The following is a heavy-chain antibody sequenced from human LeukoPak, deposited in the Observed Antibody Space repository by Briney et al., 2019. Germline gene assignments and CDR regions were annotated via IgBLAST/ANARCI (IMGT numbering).Heavy chain of an antibody. Sequence: SETLSLTCTVSGDSISSSSYYWGWIRQPPGKGLEWIASNYYSGTTYYYPSLKSRGTISLDTSNNQFSLKLTSVTAADTAVYYCVRHLGGNAFAIWGQGTMVTVSS. CDR1: GDSISSSSYY. CDR2: NYYSGTT. J-gene: IGHJ3*02. CDR3: VRHLGGNAFAI. V-gene: IGHV4-39*01. D-gene: IGHD3-16*01.